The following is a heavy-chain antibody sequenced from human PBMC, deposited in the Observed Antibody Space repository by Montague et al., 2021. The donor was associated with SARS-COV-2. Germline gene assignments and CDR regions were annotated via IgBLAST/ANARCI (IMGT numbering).Heavy chain of an antibody. CDR3: ARPLVRGVPKAFDI. V-gene: IGHV4-39*01. CDR1: GGSISRNYY. D-gene: IGHD3-10*01. CDR2: IYYSGTT. Sequence: SDTLSLTCTVSGGSISRNYYWGWIRQPPGKGLEWVGNIYYSGTTFINPSLESRATISVDASKNQFSLNLTSVTAADTAVYYCARPLVRGVPKAFDIWGQGALVIVSS. J-gene: IGHJ3*02.